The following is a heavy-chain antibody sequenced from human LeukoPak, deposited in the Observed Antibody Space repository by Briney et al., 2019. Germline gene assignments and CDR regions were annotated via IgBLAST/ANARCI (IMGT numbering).Heavy chain of an antibody. J-gene: IGHJ4*02. CDR3: AKDVWQSSSCLDY. CDR1: GFTFSSYA. Sequence: ETGGSLRLSCAASGFTFSSYAMTWVRQAPGKGLEWVSAISGSGDSTYNADSVKGRFTISRDNSKNTLYLQMNSLRAEDTAVYYCAKDVWQSSSCLDYWGQGTLVTVSS. D-gene: IGHD6-13*01. CDR2: ISGSGDST. V-gene: IGHV3-23*01.